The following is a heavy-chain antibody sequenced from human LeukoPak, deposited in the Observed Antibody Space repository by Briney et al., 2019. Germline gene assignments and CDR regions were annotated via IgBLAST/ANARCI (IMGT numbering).Heavy chain of an antibody. V-gene: IGHV3-30*18. CDR3: AKLDYEWYGDY. Sequence: GGSLRLSCAASGFTFSSYGMHRVRQAPGKGLEWVAVISYDGSNKYYADSVKGRFTISRDNSKNTLYLQMNGLRAEDTAVYYCAKLDYEWYGDYWGQGTLVTVSS. CDR1: GFTFSSYG. D-gene: IGHD2-8*01. CDR2: ISYDGSNK. J-gene: IGHJ4*02.